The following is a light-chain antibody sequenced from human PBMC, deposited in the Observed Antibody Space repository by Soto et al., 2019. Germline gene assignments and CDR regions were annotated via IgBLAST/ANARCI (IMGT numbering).Light chain of an antibody. Sequence: AIRMTQSPSSLSASTGDRVTITCRASQDLSGYLAWYQQKPGKAPNFLIYAASTLHSGVPSRFSGSGSGTHFTLSISYLRSEDFATYYCQQYYSYPFNFGQGTKLEIK. V-gene: IGKV1-8*01. CDR1: QDLSGY. J-gene: IGKJ2*01. CDR3: QQYYSYPFN. CDR2: AAS.